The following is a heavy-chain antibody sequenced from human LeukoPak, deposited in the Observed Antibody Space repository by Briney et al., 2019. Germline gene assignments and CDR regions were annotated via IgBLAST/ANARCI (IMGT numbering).Heavy chain of an antibody. CDR2: ISGHNGNT. CDR1: GYSFDKFG. V-gene: IGHV1-18*01. D-gene: IGHD4-17*01. J-gene: IGHJ4*02. CDR3: VRVGSAYGDPLEFDF. Sequence: VSVKVSCKASGYSFDKFGISWVRQAPGRGLEWMGWISGHNGNTDSAQKFQDRVTMTTDNSMTTAYLELRSLRSDDTAVYFCVRVGSAYGDPLEFDFWGQGTLVTVSS.